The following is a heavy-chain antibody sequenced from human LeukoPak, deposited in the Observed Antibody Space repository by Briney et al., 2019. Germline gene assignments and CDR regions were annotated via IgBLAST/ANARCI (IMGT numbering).Heavy chain of an antibody. D-gene: IGHD1-14*01. CDR3: ARVYATGFDP. J-gene: IGHJ5*02. CDR1: GYTFTGYY. CDR2: MNPNSGNT. V-gene: IGHV1-8*02. Sequence: GASVKVSCKASGYTFTGYYMHWVRQAPGQGLEWMGWMNPNSGNTGYAQKFQGRVTMTRNTSISTAYMELSSLRSEDTAVYYCARVYATGFDPWGQGTLVTVSS.